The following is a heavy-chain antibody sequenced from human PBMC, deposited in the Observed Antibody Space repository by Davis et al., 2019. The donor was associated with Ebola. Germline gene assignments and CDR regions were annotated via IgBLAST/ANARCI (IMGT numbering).Heavy chain of an antibody. CDR3: ARGIVGATDY. Sequence: PGGSLRLSCAASGFIFTTYGMHWVRQAPGKGLEWVSSISSSSSYIYYADSVKGRFTISRDNAKNSLYLQMNSLRAEDTAVYYCARGIVGATDYWGQGTLVTVSS. V-gene: IGHV3-21*01. J-gene: IGHJ4*02. D-gene: IGHD1-26*01. CDR2: ISSSSSYI. CDR1: GFIFTTYG.